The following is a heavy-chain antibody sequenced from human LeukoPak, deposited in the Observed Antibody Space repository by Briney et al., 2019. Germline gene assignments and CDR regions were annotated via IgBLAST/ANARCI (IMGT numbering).Heavy chain of an antibody. CDR3: ARAIAARLDY. CDR2: IFYSGSA. CDR1: GGSISSSSYY. D-gene: IGHD6-6*01. Sequence: SETLSLTCTVSGGSISSSSYYWGWIRQPPVKGLEWIGTIFYSGSAYYNPSLKSRVTISVDTSKNQFSLKLSSVTAADTAVYYCARAIAARLDYWGQGTLVTVSS. V-gene: IGHV4-39*07. J-gene: IGHJ4*02.